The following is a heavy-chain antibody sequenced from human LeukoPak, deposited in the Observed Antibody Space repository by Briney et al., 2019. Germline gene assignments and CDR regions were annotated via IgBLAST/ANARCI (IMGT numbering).Heavy chain of an antibody. CDR1: GASISSYY. J-gene: IGHJ4*02. CDR2: MYSSGNT. V-gene: IGHV4-4*07. Sequence: PSETLSLTCTVSGASISSYYWSWIRQPAGKGLEWIGRMYSSGNTNYNASLKSRVTMSMNTSKNQFFLDLRSVTAADTAVYYCAGDWGGPFFFVGGGRGPLVTVS. D-gene: IGHD3-16*01. CDR3: AGDWGGPFFFVG.